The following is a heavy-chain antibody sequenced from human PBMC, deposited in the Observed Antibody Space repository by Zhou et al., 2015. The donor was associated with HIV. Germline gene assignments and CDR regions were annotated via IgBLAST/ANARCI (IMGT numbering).Heavy chain of an antibody. CDR1: GGTFSSYT. CDR3: ASGYCTNGVCKYYGMDV. V-gene: IGHV1-69*02. J-gene: IGHJ6*02. D-gene: IGHD2-8*01. Sequence: QVQLVQSGAEVKKPGSSVKVSCKASGGTFSSYTISWVRQAPGQGLEWMGRIIPILGIANYAQKFQGRVTITADKSTSTAYMELSSLRSEDTAVYYCASGYCTNGVCKYYGMDVWGQGTTVTVSS. CDR2: IIPILGIA.